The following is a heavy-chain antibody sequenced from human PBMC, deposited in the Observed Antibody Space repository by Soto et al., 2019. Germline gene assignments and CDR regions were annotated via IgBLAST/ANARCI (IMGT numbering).Heavy chain of an antibody. CDR3: ARGGVVPDSIEVNWFDP. CDR1: GGSISIGGYY. V-gene: IGHV4-31*03. Sequence: TLSLTCTVSGGSISIGGYYWSWIRQHPGKGLEWIGYIYYSGSFYYNPSLRSRVTISVDTSNDQFSLKLSSVTAADTAVYYCARGGVVPDSIEVNWFDPWGQGTLVTVSS. J-gene: IGHJ5*02. D-gene: IGHD2-2*02. CDR2: IYYSGSF.